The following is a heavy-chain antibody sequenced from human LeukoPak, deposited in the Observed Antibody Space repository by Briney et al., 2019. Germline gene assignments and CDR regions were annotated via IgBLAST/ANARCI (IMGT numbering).Heavy chain of an antibody. V-gene: IGHV3-23*01. Sequence: PGGSLRLSCAASGSPFSTYAMAWVRQAPGKGLEWVSSMSGGGGTTFYADSVKGRFTISRDISKNTLHLHINSLRHDDTAVYYCVKELGTPGDYWGQGTLVTVSS. CDR3: VKELGTPGDY. J-gene: IGHJ4*02. CDR2: MSGGGGTT. D-gene: IGHD3-16*01. CDR1: GSPFSTYA.